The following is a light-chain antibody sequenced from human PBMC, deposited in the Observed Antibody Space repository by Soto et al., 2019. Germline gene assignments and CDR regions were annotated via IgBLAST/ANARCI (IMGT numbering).Light chain of an antibody. CDR3: QTWGSGIRV. Sequence: QLVLTQSPSASASLGDSVTLTCTLSSGHSSYAIAWHQQQPGKGPRYLMEIKSDGHTKGDGIPDRFLGSTSGAERYLTISSLQSEDEADYYCQTWGSGIRVFGGGTKLTVL. J-gene: IGLJ3*02. V-gene: IGLV4-69*01. CDR2: IKSDGH. CDR1: SGHSSYA.